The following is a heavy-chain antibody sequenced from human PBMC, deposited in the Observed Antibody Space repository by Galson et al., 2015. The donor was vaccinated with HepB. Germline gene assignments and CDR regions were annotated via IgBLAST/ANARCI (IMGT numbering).Heavy chain of an antibody. CDR1: GGSFSGYY. V-gene: IGHV4-34*01. CDR2: INHSGST. CDR3: ARSPIFPHAFDI. J-gene: IGHJ3*02. Sequence: ETLSLTCAVYGGSFSGYYWSWIRQPPGKGLEWIGEINHSGSTNYNPSLKSRVTISVDTSKNQFSLKLSSVTAADTAVYYCARSPIFPHAFDIWGQGTMVTVSS.